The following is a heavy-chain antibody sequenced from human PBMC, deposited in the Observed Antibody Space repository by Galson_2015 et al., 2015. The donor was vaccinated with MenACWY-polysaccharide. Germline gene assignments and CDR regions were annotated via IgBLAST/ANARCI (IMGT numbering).Heavy chain of an antibody. CDR3: ARGGYYYGSGNPLYYYYYGMDV. D-gene: IGHD3-10*01. Sequence: SETLSLTCTVSGGSISSGSYYWSWIRQPAGTGLEWIGYIYYSGSTNYNPSLKSRVTISVDTSKNQFSLKLSSVTAADTAVYYCARGGYYYGSGNPLYYYYYGMDVWGQGITVTVSS. J-gene: IGHJ6*02. CDR2: IYYSGST. V-gene: IGHV4-61*10. CDR1: GGSISSGSYY.